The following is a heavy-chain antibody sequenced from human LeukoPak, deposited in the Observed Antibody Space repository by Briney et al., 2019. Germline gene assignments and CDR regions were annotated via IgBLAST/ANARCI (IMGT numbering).Heavy chain of an antibody. CDR1: GFTFSGYL. CDR2: IKEEGSER. V-gene: IGHV3-7*01. D-gene: IGHD2-15*01. J-gene: IGHJ4*02. CDR3: TRDSSAAPHSY. Sequence: GGSLRLSCAASGFTFSGYLMSWVRQAPGKGLEWVANIKEEGSERYYVDSVKGRFIISRDNAKNSLYLQMNSLRAEDTAVYYCTRDSSAAPHSYWGQGTLVTVFS.